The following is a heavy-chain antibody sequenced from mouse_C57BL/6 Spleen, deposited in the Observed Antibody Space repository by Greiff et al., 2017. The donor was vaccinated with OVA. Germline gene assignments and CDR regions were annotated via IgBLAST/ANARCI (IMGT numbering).Heavy chain of an antibody. CDR3: ARKGDYGIPPFAY. D-gene: IGHD1-1*01. J-gene: IGHJ3*01. V-gene: IGHV2-2*01. Sequence: VKLVESGPGLVQPSQSLSITCTVSGFSLTSYGVHWVRQSPGKGLEWLGVIWSGGSTDYNAAFISRLSISKDNSKSQVFFKMNSLQADDTAIYYCARKGDYGIPPFAYWGQGTLVTVSA. CDR1: GFSLTSYG. CDR2: IWSGGST.